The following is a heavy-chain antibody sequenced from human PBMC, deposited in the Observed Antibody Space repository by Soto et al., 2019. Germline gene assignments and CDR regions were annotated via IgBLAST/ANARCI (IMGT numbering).Heavy chain of an antibody. V-gene: IGHV3-23*01. D-gene: IGHD2-21*02. Sequence: EVQLLESGGGLVQPGGSLRLSCAASGFTFSSYAMSWVLQAPGKGLEWVSAISGRGGSTYYVDSVKGRFTISRDNSMNTLFLQMNSLRAGDTAVYYCAKAPSCGGDCYSGLYYYYGMDVWGQGTTVTVSS. J-gene: IGHJ6*02. CDR1: GFTFSSYA. CDR3: AKAPSCGGDCYSGLYYYYGMDV. CDR2: ISGRGGST.